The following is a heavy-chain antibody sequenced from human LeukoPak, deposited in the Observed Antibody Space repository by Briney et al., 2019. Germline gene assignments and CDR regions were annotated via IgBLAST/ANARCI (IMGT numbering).Heavy chain of an antibody. Sequence: ASVKVSCKASGCTFNSYDISWVRQAPGQGLEWMGWIIPNLGNTDYAQKFQGRVTITQNTSTSTAYMELSSLRSEDTAVYYCAGGDSSYPGWFHAWGQGTPVTVSS. CDR3: AGGDSSYPGWFHA. CDR2: IIPNLGNT. CDR1: GCTFNSYD. V-gene: IGHV1-69*10. D-gene: IGHD4-4*01. J-gene: IGHJ5*01.